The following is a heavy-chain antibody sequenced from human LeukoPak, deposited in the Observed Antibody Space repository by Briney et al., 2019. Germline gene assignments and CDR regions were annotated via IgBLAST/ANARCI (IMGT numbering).Heavy chain of an antibody. D-gene: IGHD1-26*01. CDR2: IYPGDSDI. J-gene: IGHJ4*02. Sequence: GESLKISCKGSGYSFTTYWIGWVRQMPGKGLEWMGIIYPGDSDIRYSPSFQGQVTISAGKSISTAYLQWSSLKASDTAMYYCARTQEAATTHAPYYFDFWGQGTLVTVSS. CDR1: GYSFTTYW. CDR3: ARTQEAATTHAPYYFDF. V-gene: IGHV5-51*01.